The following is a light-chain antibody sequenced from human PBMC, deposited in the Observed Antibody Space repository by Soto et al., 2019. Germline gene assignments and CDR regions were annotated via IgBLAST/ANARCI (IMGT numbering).Light chain of an antibody. J-gene: IGLJ1*01. Sequence: QSALTQPRSVSGSPGQSVAISCTGTSRDVDAYDFVSWYQHHPGKAPKLIMSEVSKRPSGVSHRFSGSKSGNTASLTISGLQAEDEADYFCCSFAGSFDVFGTGTKLTVL. CDR3: CSFAGSFDV. CDR2: EVS. CDR1: SRDVDAYDF. V-gene: IGLV2-11*01.